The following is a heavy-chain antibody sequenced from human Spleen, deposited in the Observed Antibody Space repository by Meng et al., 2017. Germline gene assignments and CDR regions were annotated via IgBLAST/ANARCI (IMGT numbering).Heavy chain of an antibody. CDR1: GGSIRSSSYY. CDR3: STEGGSSWYRGKTNWFDP. J-gene: IGHJ5*02. CDR2: IYYSGST. V-gene: IGHV4-39*07. D-gene: IGHD6-13*01. Sequence: SETLSLTCTVSGGSIRSSSYYWGWIRQPPGKGLEWIGSIYYSGSTYYNPSLKSRVTISVDTSKNQCSLKLSSVTAADTAVYYCSTEGGSSWYRGKTNWFDPWGQGTLVTVSS.